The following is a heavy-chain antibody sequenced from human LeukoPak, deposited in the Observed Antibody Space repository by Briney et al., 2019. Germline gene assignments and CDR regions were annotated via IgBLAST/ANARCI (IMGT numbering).Heavy chain of an antibody. J-gene: IGHJ4*02. D-gene: IGHD4-17*01. Sequence: GGSLRLSCAASGFTFDDYAMHWVRQAPGKGLEWVSGISWNSGSIGYADSVKGRFTISRDNAKNSLYLQMNSLRAEGTALYYCAKDPGLDVYGDPFDYWGQGTLVTVSS. CDR1: GFTFDDYA. CDR3: AKDPGLDVYGDPFDY. CDR2: ISWNSGSI. V-gene: IGHV3-9*01.